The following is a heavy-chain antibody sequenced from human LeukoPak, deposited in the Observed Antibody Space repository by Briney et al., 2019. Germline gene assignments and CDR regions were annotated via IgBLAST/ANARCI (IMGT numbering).Heavy chain of an antibody. V-gene: IGHV3-30*02. CDR3: ASGMITFGGVIVHDAFDI. J-gene: IGHJ3*02. CDR2: IRHDGSNK. D-gene: IGHD3-16*02. CDR1: GFTFSSYG. Sequence: PGGSLRLSCATSGFTFSSYGMHWVRQAPGKGLEWVAFIRHDGSNKYYADSVKGRFTISRDNSKNTLYLQMNSLRAEDTAVYYCASGMITFGGVIVHDAFDIWGQGTMVTVSS.